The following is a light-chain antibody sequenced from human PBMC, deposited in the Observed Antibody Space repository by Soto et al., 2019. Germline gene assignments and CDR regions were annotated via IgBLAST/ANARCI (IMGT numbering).Light chain of an antibody. CDR1: QDISNF. CDR3: QQYHSLPPT. J-gene: IGKJ2*01. Sequence: DIQMTQSPSSLSASVGDRVTITCQASQDISNFLSWYQHKPGKAPKLLIYDASDLETGVPTRFSGSGSGTHFALTISSLQPEDYAIYCCQQYHSLPPTFGRRTKLEIK. V-gene: IGKV1-33*01. CDR2: DAS.